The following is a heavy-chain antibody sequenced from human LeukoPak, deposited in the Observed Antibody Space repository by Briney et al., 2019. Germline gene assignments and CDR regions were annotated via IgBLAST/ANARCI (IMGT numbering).Heavy chain of an antibody. J-gene: IGHJ4*02. CDR1: GITFSSNW. Sequence: GGSLRLSCAASGITFSSNWMHWVRQAPGKGLVWVSRINGDGSDTNYADSVKGRFTISRDNAKNTLYLQMNSLRAEDTAVYYCGSSSSTCCDYWGQGALVTVSS. CDR2: INGDGSDT. V-gene: IGHV3-74*01. D-gene: IGHD2-2*01. CDR3: GSSSSTCCDY.